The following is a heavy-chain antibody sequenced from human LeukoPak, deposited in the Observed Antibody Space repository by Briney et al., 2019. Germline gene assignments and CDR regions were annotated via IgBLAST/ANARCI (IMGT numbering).Heavy chain of an antibody. CDR1: GYTLTELS. V-gene: IGHV1-24*01. D-gene: IGHD3-10*01. Sequence: GASAKVSCKVSGYTLTELSMHWVRQAPGKGLEWMGGFDPEDGETIYAQKFQGRVFITRDTSINTAYMELSSLGSDDTAVYYCARDGRGSRSSWFDPWGQGTLVIVSS. CDR2: FDPEDGET. J-gene: IGHJ5*02. CDR3: ARDGRGSRSSWFDP.